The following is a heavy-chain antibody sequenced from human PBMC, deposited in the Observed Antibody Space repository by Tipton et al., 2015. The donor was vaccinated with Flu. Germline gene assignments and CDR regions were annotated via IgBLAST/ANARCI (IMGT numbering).Heavy chain of an antibody. CDR2: VHTSAGT. CDR3: ARRDFGNYVSEPKNWFDS. J-gene: IGHJ5*01. CDR1: GDSIDSRYY. V-gene: IGHV4-38-2*01. D-gene: IGHD1-14*01. Sequence: TLSLTCSVSGDSIDSRYYWAWIRQPPGRGLEWIGNVHTSAGTYYNLSLRSRVTISVDRSKNQFSLRLASVTAADTAVYFCARRDFGNYVSEPKNWFDSWGQGTLVTVSS.